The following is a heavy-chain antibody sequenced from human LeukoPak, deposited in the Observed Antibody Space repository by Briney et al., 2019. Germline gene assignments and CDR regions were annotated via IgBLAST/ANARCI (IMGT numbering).Heavy chain of an antibody. D-gene: IGHD3-22*01. CDR3: ARSLRSSGYYYVDY. Sequence: SETLSLTCTVSGGSISSYYWSWIRQPPGKGLEWIGYIYYSGSTNYNPSLKSRVTISVDTSKNQFSLKLSSVTAADTAVYYCARSLRSSGYYYVDYWGQGTLVTVSS. CDR1: GGSISSYY. J-gene: IGHJ4*02. V-gene: IGHV4-59*01. CDR2: IYYSGST.